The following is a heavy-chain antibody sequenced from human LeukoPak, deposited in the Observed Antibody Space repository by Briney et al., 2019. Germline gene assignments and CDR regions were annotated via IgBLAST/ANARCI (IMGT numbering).Heavy chain of an antibody. J-gene: IGHJ6*02. D-gene: IGHD3-10*01. CDR3: AKDMSASGSPSGCYYYGMDV. Sequence: GGSLRLSCAASGFTFDDYAMHWVRQAPGKGLEWVSGISWNSGSIGYADSVKGRFTISRDNAKNSLYLQMNSLRAEDTALYYCAKDMSASGSPSGCYYYGMDVWGQGTTVTVSS. CDR2: ISWNSGSI. V-gene: IGHV3-9*01. CDR1: GFTFDDYA.